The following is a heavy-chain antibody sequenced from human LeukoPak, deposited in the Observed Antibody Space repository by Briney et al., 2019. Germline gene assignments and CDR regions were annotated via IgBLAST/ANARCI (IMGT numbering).Heavy chain of an antibody. CDR2: ISGGGVST. CDR1: GFTFGSYA. Sequence: GGSLRLSCAASGFTFGSYAMSWVRQAPGKGLEWVSVISGGGVSTYYADSVKGRFTVSRDNSKNTLYLQMNGLRAEDTALYYCAKSSDVGYSNGWYNGLDIWGQGTPVTVSS. V-gene: IGHV3-23*01. CDR3: AKSSDVGYSNGWYNGLDI. D-gene: IGHD6-19*01. J-gene: IGHJ3*02.